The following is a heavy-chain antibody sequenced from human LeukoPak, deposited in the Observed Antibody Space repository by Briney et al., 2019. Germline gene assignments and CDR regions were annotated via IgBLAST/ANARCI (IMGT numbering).Heavy chain of an antibody. V-gene: IGHV4-34*01. J-gene: IGHJ4*02. CDR3: ARRRVLMFNSIDY. D-gene: IGHD3-10*02. CDR1: GGSFNSYY. Sequence: PSETLSLTCAVYGGSFNSYYWSWICQSPGKGLEWIGEINHSGSTNYNPSLESRVTISVDTSKKQFFLKLTPVTAADTAVYFCARRRVLMFNSIDYWGQGTLVTVSS. CDR2: INHSGST.